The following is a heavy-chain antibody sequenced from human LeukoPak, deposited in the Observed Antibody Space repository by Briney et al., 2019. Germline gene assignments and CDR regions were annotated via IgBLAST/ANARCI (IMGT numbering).Heavy chain of an antibody. J-gene: IGHJ3*02. V-gene: IGHV4-38-2*02. D-gene: IGHD3-22*01. CDR1: GYSISSGYY. CDR2: IYHSGRT. Sequence: SETLSLTCTVSGYSISSGYYWGWIRQPPGKGLEWIGSIYHSGRTFYNPSLKSRVTISVDTSKNQFSLKLSSVTAADTAVYYCARDGNYYDTSGYYFSAFDIWGQGTMVTVSS. CDR3: ARDGNYYDTSGYYFSAFDI.